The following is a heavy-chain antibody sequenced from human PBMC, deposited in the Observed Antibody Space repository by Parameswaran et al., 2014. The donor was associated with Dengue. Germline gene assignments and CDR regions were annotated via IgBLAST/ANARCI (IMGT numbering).Heavy chain of an antibody. V-gene: IGHV4-4*07. CDR3: ALGGYYYGMDV. Sequence: AGGSLRLSCTVSGGSISSYYWSWIRQPAGKGLEWIGRIYTSGSTNYNPSLKSRVTMSVDTSKNQFSLKLSSVTAADTAVYYCALGGYYYGMDVWGQGTTVTVS. D-gene: IGHD2-15*01. CDR1: GGSISSYY. CDR2: IYTSGST. J-gene: IGHJ6*02.